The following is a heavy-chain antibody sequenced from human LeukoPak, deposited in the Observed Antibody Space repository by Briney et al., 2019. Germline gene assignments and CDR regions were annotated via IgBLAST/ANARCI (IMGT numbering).Heavy chain of an antibody. V-gene: IGHV3-30*18. Sequence: GGSLRLSCAASGFTFSSYGMHWVRQAPGKGLEWVAVISYDGSNKYYADSVKGRFTISRDNSKNTLYLQMNSLRAEDTAVYYCAKVFKIMVRGVPFSDYWGQGTLVTVSS. CDR2: ISYDGSNK. D-gene: IGHD3-10*01. CDR3: AKVFKIMVRGVPFSDY. CDR1: GFTFSSYG. J-gene: IGHJ4*02.